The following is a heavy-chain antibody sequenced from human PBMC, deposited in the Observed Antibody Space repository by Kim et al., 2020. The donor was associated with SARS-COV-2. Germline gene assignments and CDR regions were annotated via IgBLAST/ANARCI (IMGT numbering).Heavy chain of an antibody. CDR3: AKEIVGGSYYLFNFDY. D-gene: IGHD1-26*01. CDR2: IWYDGSNK. V-gene: IGHV3-33*06. CDR1: GFTFSSYG. Sequence: GGSLRLSCAASGFTFSSYGMHWVRQAPGKGLEWVAVIWYDGSNKYYADSVKGRFTISRDNSKNTLYLQMNSLRAEDTAVYYCAKEIVGGSYYLFNFDYWGQGTLVTVSS. J-gene: IGHJ4*02.